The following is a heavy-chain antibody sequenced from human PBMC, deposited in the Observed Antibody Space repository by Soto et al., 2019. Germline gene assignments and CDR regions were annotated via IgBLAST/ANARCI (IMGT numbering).Heavy chain of an antibody. Sequence: ASVKVSCKASGYTFTSYDINWVRQATGQGLEWMGWMNPNSGNTGYAQKFQGRVTMTRNTSISTAYMELSSLRSEDTAVYYCARAHPGYYYMDVWGKGTTVTVSS. J-gene: IGHJ6*03. CDR2: MNPNSGNT. CDR3: ARAHPGYYYMDV. CDR1: GYTFTSYD. D-gene: IGHD3-10*01. V-gene: IGHV1-8*01.